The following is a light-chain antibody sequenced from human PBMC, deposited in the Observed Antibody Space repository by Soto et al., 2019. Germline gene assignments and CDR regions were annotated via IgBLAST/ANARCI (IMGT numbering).Light chain of an antibody. V-gene: IGKV3-20*01. CDR1: QTVDRNY. CDR3: QQYGSSPLT. Sequence: EIVLTQSPGILSLSPGEGATLSCRASQTVDRNYFAWYQQKPGQAPRLLIYGISSRATGIPDRFRGSGSGTDFTLTISRLEPEDFAVYYCQQYGSSPLTFGQGTKVEIK. CDR2: GIS. J-gene: IGKJ1*01.